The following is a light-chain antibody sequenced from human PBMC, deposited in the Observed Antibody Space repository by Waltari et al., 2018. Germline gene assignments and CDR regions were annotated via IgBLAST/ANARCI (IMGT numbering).Light chain of an antibody. CDR2: KAS. V-gene: IGKV1-5*03. Sequence: DIQMTQSPSSLSASVGDRVTITCRASQRISYWLAWYQQKPGKAPKLLVYKASSLESGFPSRFSGSVSGTEYTLTISSLQPDDFATYYCQQYNTYPATFGQGTKVEIK. CDR1: QRISYW. CDR3: QQYNTYPAT. J-gene: IGKJ2*01.